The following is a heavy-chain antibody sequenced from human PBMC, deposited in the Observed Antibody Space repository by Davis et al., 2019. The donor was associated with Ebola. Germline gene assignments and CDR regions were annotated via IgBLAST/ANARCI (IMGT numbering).Heavy chain of an antibody. CDR1: GFIFRNYA. Sequence: PGGSLRLSCAASGFIFRNYAMHWVRQAPGKGLEWVAVVSHSERERFYADSVKGRFTISRDNSENTLHLQMNSLTADDTSVYYCARAGFDEVLDYWGQGTPVTVSS. CDR2: VSHSERER. CDR3: ARAGFDEVLDY. J-gene: IGHJ4*02. D-gene: IGHD3-3*01. V-gene: IGHV3-30*04.